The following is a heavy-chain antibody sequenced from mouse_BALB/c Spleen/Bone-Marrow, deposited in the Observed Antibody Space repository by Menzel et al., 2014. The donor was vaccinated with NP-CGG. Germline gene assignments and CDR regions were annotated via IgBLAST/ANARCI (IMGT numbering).Heavy chain of an antibody. J-gene: IGHJ2*01. V-gene: IGHV5-6-3*01. Sequence: EVQLQESGGGLVQPGGSLKLSCAASGFTFXSYGMSWVRQTPDKRLELVATINSNGGSTYYPDSVKGRFTISRDNAKNTLYLQMSSLKSEDTAMYYCARDYYGSSFDYWGQGTTLTVSS. CDR2: INSNGGST. D-gene: IGHD1-1*01. CDR1: GFTFXSYG. CDR3: ARDYYGSSFDY.